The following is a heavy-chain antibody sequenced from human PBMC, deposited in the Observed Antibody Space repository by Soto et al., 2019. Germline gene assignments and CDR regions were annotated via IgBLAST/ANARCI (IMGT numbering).Heavy chain of an antibody. CDR2: ISYDGSDK. J-gene: IGHJ4*02. D-gene: IGHD5-18*01. V-gene: IGHV3-30*18. Sequence: QVPLVESGGGVVQPGSSLRLSCAASGFTFRNYGMHWVRQAPGKGLEWVALISYDGSDKYYGDSVKGRFTISRDSSKNTLFLDVSSLRVEDTAVYYCAKVGSYGYGSNSDVEYWGQGTLVTVSS. CDR1: GFTFRNYG. CDR3: AKVGSYGYGSNSDVEY.